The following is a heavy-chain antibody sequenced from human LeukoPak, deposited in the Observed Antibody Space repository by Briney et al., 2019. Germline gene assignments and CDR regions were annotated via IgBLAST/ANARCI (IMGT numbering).Heavy chain of an antibody. CDR1: GYTVTGHY. Sequence: ASVKVSCKASGYTVTGHYLHWVRQAPGQGLEWMGWINPNSGVTNYAQKFQGRVTMTRDTSINTAYMELHSPTSDDTAMYYCAKDAYSGFSSSYNMDSWGQGTLVTVSS. D-gene: IGHD5-18*01. CDR3: AKDAYSGFSSSYNMDS. V-gene: IGHV1-2*02. J-gene: IGHJ4*02. CDR2: INPNSGVT.